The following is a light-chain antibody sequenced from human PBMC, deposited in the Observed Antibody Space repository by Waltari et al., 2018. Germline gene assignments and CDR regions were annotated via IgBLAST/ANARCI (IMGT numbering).Light chain of an antibody. J-gene: IGKJ1*01. CDR3: LQDYSFPRT. CDR2: TAS. Sequence: AIQMTQSPSSLFASVGDRVTITCRASQGIRNDLGWYQQKPGKAPKLLNYTASSLHSGVPSRFSGSGSGTEFTLTISSLQPEDFATYYCLQDYSFPRTFGQGTKVEI. V-gene: IGKV1-6*01. CDR1: QGIRND.